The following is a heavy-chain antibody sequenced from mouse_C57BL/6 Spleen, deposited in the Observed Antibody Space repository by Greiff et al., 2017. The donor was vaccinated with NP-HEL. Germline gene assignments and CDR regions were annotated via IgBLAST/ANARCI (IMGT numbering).Heavy chain of an antibody. V-gene: IGHV1-61*01. D-gene: IGHD1-1*01. CDR1: GYTFTSYW. CDR3: ARKDYGTPYYFDY. CDR2: IYPSDSET. Sequence: QVQLQQPGAELVRPGSSVKLSCKASGYTFTSYWMDWVKQRPGQGLEWIGNIYPSDSETHYNQKFKDKATLTVDKSSSTAYMQLSSLTSEDSAVYYCARKDYGTPYYFDYWGQGTTLTVSS. J-gene: IGHJ2*01.